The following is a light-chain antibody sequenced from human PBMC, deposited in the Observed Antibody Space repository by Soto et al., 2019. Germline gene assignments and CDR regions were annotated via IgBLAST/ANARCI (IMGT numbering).Light chain of an antibody. V-gene: IGLV2-14*03. J-gene: IGLJ2*01. CDR1: SSDFGGYNY. Sequence: QSVLTQPASVSGSPGQSITISCTGTSSDFGGYNYVSWYQQHPDKAPKLIIYDVSDRPSGVSNRFSGSKSGNTASLTISGLQAEDEAEYYCSSYTSSRILLFGGGTKLTVL. CDR3: SSYTSSRILL. CDR2: DVS.